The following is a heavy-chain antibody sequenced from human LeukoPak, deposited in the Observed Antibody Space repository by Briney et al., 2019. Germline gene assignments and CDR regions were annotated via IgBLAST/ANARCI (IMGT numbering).Heavy chain of an antibody. CDR2: INHSGST. D-gene: IGHD2-15*01. CDR1: GGSFSGYY. J-gene: IGHJ6*02. Sequence: PSETLSLTCAVYGGSFSGYYWSWIRQPPGKGLEWIGEINHSGSTNYNPSLKSRVTISVDMSKNQFSLKLSSVTAADTAVYYCARGRVVVVAASYYYGMDVWGQGTTVTVSS. V-gene: IGHV4-34*01. CDR3: ARGRVVVVAASYYYGMDV.